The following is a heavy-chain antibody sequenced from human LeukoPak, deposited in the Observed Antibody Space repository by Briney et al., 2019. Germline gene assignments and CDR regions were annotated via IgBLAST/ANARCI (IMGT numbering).Heavy chain of an antibody. CDR1: GGSFSGYY. D-gene: IGHD3-9*01. J-gene: IGHJ3*02. CDR2: INHSGST. Sequence: SETLSLTCAVYGGSFSGYYWSWIRQPPGKGLEWIGEINHSGSTNYNPSLKSRVTISVDKSKNQFSLKLSSVTAADTAVYYCARDRDITDAFDIWGQGTMVTVSS. V-gene: IGHV4-34*01. CDR3: ARDRDITDAFDI.